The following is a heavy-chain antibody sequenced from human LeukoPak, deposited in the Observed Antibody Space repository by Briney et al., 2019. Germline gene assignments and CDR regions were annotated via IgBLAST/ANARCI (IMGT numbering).Heavy chain of an antibody. CDR2: IKQDGSEK. CDR3: ARAQSPHVAIAEPWWFDH. Sequence: GGALRLSCAASGFTFSRYWMSWVRQAPGKGREGVANIKQDGSEKYYVDSVKGRFTISRDNAKNSLYLQMTSLRAEDTAVYYCARAQSPHVAIAEPWWFDHWGQGTLVTVSS. D-gene: IGHD6-13*01. V-gene: IGHV3-7*01. CDR1: GFTFSRYW. J-gene: IGHJ5*02.